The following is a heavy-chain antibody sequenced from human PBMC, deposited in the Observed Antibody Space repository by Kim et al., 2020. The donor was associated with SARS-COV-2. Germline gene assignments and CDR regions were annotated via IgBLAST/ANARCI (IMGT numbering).Heavy chain of an antibody. D-gene: IGHD4-4*01. V-gene: IGHV3-53*05. Sequence: GSTFYGGSGKGRFTISRDHSENTLSLQMNSLRPDDTAVYYCARLTNYYFDLWGQGTLVTVSS. CDR2: GST. J-gene: IGHJ4*02. CDR3: ARLTNYYFDL.